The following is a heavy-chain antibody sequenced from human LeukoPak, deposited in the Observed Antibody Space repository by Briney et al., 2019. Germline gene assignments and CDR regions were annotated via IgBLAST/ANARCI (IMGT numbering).Heavy chain of an antibody. Sequence: PGGSLRLSCAASGFTFSSYAMHWVRQAPGKGLEYVSAISSNGGSTYYANSVKGRFTISRDNSKNTLYLQMGSLRAEDMAVYYCARDPGLGMNYYYYYMDVWGKGTAVTVSS. V-gene: IGHV3-64*01. J-gene: IGHJ6*03. D-gene: IGHD7-27*01. CDR1: GFTFSSYA. CDR3: ARDPGLGMNYYYYYMDV. CDR2: ISSNGGST.